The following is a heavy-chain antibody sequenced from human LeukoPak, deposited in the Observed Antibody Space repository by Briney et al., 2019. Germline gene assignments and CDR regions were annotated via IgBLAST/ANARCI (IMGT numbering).Heavy chain of an antibody. D-gene: IGHD3-3*01. J-gene: IGHJ6*03. Sequence: GGSLRLSCAASGFTFSSYWMSWVRQAPGKGLEWVANIKQDGSEKYYVDSVKGRFTISRDNAKNSLYLQMNSLRAEDTAVYYCPRERGGGGFGVVNKRSYYYMDVWGKGTTVTVSS. CDR2: IKQDGSEK. CDR1: GFTFSSYW. CDR3: PRERGGGGFGVVNKRSYYYMDV. V-gene: IGHV3-7*01.